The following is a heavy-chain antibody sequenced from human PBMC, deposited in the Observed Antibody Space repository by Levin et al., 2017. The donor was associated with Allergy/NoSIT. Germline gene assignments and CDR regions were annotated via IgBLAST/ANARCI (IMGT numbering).Heavy chain of an antibody. CDR1: GGSFSGYY. V-gene: IGHV4-34*01. CDR2: INHSGST. CDR3: ARGPDRSGYSYGFAWYFEL. Sequence: KSGGSLRLSCAVYGGSFSGYYWSWIRQPPGKGLEWIGEINHSGSTNYNPSLKSRVTISVDTSKNQFSLKLSSVTAADTAVYYGARGPDRSGYSYGFAWYFELWGRGTLVTVAA. D-gene: IGHD5-18*01. J-gene: IGHJ2*01.